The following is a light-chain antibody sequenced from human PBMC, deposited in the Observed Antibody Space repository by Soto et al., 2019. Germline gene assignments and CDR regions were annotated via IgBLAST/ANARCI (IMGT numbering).Light chain of an antibody. V-gene: IGLV2-8*01. J-gene: IGLJ1*01. CDR3: SSYAGSNNYV. Sequence: QSVLTQPPSASGSPGQSVTISCTGTSSDVGGYNYVSWYQQHPGKAPKLMIFEVSKRPSGVPYRFSGSKSGDTASLTVSGLLAEDEADYYCSSYAGSNNYVFGPGTKLTVL. CDR2: EVS. CDR1: SSDVGGYNY.